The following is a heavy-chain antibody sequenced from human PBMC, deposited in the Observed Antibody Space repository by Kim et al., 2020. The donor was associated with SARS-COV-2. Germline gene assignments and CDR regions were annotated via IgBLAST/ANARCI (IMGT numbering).Heavy chain of an antibody. D-gene: IGHD2-15*01. V-gene: IGHV4-31*02. Sequence: YYSPSLKRRVTITVDTSKNQFSLRLSSVTAADTAVYYCAGVDIVLNWFDPWGQGTLVTVSS. J-gene: IGHJ5*02. CDR3: AGVDIVLNWFDP.